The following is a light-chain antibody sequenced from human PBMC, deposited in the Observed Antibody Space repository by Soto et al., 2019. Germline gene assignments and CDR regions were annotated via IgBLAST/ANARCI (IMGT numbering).Light chain of an antibody. CDR3: QHYHSDPLT. CDR2: WAS. Sequence: DIVMTQSPDSLAVSLGERATINCKSSQSILSSANHKNFLAWFQQKSGQPPKLLIYWASTRESGVPDRFSGSGSGTDFTLTISSLQAEDVAVYYCQHYHSDPLTFGQGTRLENK. CDR1: QSILSSANHKNF. J-gene: IGKJ5*01. V-gene: IGKV4-1*01.